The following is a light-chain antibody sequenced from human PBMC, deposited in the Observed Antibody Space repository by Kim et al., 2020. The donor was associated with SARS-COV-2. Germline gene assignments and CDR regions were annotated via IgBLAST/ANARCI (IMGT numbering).Light chain of an antibody. V-gene: IGLV1-44*01. CDR3: ATWDDSLQDVV. CDR2: CNS. CDR1: RTDIGSNS. J-gene: IGLJ2*01. Sequence: GEKVTISCTGSRTDIGSNSLSSFQQHPGTAPTLVIYCNSQRPSGGPDRFSGSTSGTSAALAIGGLQSEEEADYYCATWDDSLQDVVFGGGTQLTVL.